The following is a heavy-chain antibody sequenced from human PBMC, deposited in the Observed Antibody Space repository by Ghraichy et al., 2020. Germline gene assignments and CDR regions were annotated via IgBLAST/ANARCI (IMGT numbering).Heavy chain of an antibody. CDR1: DGSISNNY. CDR2: IYYSGST. J-gene: IGHJ6*02. V-gene: IGHV4-59*01. D-gene: IGHD6-6*01. Sequence: SETLSLTCTVSDGSISNNYWSWIRQPPGKGLEWLGYIYYSGSTSDNPSLKSRVTISVDTSNNQFSLKLRSVTAADTAVYYCAWLREYRTPSHQRAPLYYCCIDVWGRGTTVTVSS. CDR3: AWLREYRTPSHQRAPLYYCCIDV.